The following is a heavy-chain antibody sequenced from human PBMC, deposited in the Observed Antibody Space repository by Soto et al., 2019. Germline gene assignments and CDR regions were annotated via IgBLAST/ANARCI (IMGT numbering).Heavy chain of an antibody. CDR2: ISYDGSNK. CDR1: GFTFSSYG. V-gene: IGHV3-30*18. D-gene: IGHD3-16*01. J-gene: IGHJ4*02. CDR3: AKDNTFRVTKYYFDY. Sequence: QVQLVESGGGVVQPGRSLRLSCAASGFTFSSYGMHWVRQAPGKGLEWAAVISYDGSNKYYADSVKGRFTISRDNSKNTLYLQMNSLRAEDTAVYYCAKDNTFRVTKYYFDYWGQGTLVTVSS.